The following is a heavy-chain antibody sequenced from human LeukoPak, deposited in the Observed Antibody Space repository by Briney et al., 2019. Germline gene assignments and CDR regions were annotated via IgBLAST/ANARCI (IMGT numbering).Heavy chain of an antibody. CDR3: ARGDLYGDYVILT. J-gene: IGHJ5*02. Sequence: PGGSLRLSCEASGFTFSSCGMHWVRQAPGKGLEWVAVICYDGSNKYYADSVKGRFTISRDNSKNTLYLQMNSLRAEDTAVYYCARGDLYGDYVILTWGQGTLVTVSS. CDR2: ICYDGSNK. V-gene: IGHV3-33*01. CDR1: GFTFSSCG. D-gene: IGHD4-17*01.